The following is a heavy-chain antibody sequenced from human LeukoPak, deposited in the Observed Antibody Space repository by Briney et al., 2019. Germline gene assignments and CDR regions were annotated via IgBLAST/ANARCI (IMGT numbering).Heavy chain of an antibody. Sequence: PGGSLRLSCAASGFTFSSYSMNWVRQAPGKGLEWVSYISSSSSTIYYAGSVKGRFTISRDNAKNSLYLQMNSLRAEDTAVYYCARDKTTDDAFDIWGQGTMVTVSS. J-gene: IGHJ3*02. CDR3: ARDKTTDDAFDI. D-gene: IGHD4-11*01. V-gene: IGHV3-48*01. CDR2: ISSSSSTI. CDR1: GFTFSSYS.